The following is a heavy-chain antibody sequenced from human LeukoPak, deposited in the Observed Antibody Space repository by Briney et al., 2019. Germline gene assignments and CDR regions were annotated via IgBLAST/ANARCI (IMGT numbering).Heavy chain of an antibody. J-gene: IGHJ4*02. D-gene: IGHD2-2*01. Sequence: GGSVRLSCTASGFTFSDYWMTWVRQAPGKGLEWVANIKQDGSAKYYVDSVKGRFTISRDNAKNSLYLQMDSLRVEDTATYYCARWRGSTSERSDYWGQGTLVTVSS. CDR1: GFTFSDYW. CDR3: ARWRGSTSERSDY. CDR2: IKQDGSAK. V-gene: IGHV3-7*01.